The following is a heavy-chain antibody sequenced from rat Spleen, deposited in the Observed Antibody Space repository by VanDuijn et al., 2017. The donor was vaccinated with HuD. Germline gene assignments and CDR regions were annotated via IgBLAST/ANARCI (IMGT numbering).Heavy chain of an antibody. Sequence: EVQLVESDGGLVQPGRSLKLSCAASGFIFSDFYMAWVRQAPTKGLEWVATISYDGSKNYYRDSVKGRFTISRDNVRSTLNLHMDSLRSEDTAIYYCTRRGYLSDWYFDFWGPGTMVTVSS. V-gene: IGHV5-29*01. CDR2: ISYDGSKN. CDR3: TRRGYLSDWYFDF. CDR1: GFIFSDFY. J-gene: IGHJ1*01. D-gene: IGHD4-4*01.